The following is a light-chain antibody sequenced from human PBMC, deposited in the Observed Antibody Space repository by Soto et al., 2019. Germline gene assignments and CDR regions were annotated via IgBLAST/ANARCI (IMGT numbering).Light chain of an antibody. CDR3: QQYNSYSPT. Sequence: DIQMTQSPSTLSGSVGDRVTITCRASQTISSWLAWYQQKPGKAPKLLIYKASSLESGVPSRFSGSGSGTEFTLTISSLQPDDFATYYCQQYNSYSPTFXQGTKXDIK. CDR1: QTISSW. V-gene: IGKV1-5*03. CDR2: KAS. J-gene: IGKJ1*01.